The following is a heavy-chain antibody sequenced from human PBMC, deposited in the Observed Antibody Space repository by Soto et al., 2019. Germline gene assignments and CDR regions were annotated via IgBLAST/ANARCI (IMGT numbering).Heavy chain of an antibody. J-gene: IGHJ4*02. V-gene: IGHV3-15*01. Sequence: EVQLVESGGGLVKPGGSVRLSCAASGFTFSNAWMSWVRQAPGKGLEWVGRIKSKSAGGTTEYDAPVKDRFTISRDDSKNTRDLEVNSRKIEDTAVYYCARGHRSSGKIFDSWGQGTLVTVSS. CDR1: GFTFSNAW. CDR3: ARGHRSSGKIFDS. D-gene: IGHD3-22*01. CDR2: IKSKSAGGTT.